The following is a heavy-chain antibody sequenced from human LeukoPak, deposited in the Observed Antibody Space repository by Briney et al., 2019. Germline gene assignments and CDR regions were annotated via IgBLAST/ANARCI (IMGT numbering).Heavy chain of an antibody. D-gene: IGHD2-2*01. CDR3: AKDFCSTSCYDGYNWFDP. J-gene: IGHJ5*02. CDR2: ISGSGGST. Sequence: GGSLRLSCAASGFTFSSYAMSWVRQAPGKGLEWVSAISGSGGSTYYADSVKGRFTISRDNSKNTLYLQMNSLRAEDTAIYYCAKDFCSTSCYDGYNWFDPWGQGTLVTVSS. V-gene: IGHV3-23*01. CDR1: GFTFSSYA.